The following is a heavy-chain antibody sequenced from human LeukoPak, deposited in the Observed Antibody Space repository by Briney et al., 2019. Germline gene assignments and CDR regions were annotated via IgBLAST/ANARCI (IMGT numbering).Heavy chain of an antibody. V-gene: IGHV4-34*01. Sequence: SETLSLTCAVYGGSFSGYYWSWIRQPPGKGLEWSGEINHSGSTNYNPSLKSRVTISVDTSKNQFSLKLSSVTAADTAVYYCARGIYGDYYPLWGQGTLVTVSS. D-gene: IGHD4-17*01. CDR1: GGSFSGYY. CDR2: INHSGST. J-gene: IGHJ4*02. CDR3: ARGIYGDYYPL.